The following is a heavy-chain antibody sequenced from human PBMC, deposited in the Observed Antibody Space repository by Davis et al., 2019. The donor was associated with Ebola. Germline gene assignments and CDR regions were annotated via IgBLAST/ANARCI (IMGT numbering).Heavy chain of an antibody. D-gene: IGHD3-16*01. CDR3: ARAQYVRLLDY. CDR1: GASISSHY. CDR2: LSNSGTT. Sequence: SETLSLTCTVSGASISSHYWAWIRLPPGEGLECIGYLSNSGTTNYNPSLKSRVTISVDTSKSQFSLRLNSVTAADTAVYYCARAQYVRLLDYWGQGTLVTVSS. V-gene: IGHV4-59*08. J-gene: IGHJ4*02.